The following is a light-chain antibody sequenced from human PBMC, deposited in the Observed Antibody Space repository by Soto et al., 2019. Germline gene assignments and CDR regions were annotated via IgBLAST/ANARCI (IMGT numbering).Light chain of an antibody. CDR2: AAS. CDR1: QSVITN. J-gene: IGKJ1*01. V-gene: IGKV3-15*01. Sequence: EIVMPQSPATLSVSPGERAPLSCRASQSVITNLAWYQQKSGQAPRLLIYAASTRATDIPARFSGSGSGTEFTLTISNLQSEDFVVYYCQQYNNWPSTFGQGTKVDIK. CDR3: QQYNNWPST.